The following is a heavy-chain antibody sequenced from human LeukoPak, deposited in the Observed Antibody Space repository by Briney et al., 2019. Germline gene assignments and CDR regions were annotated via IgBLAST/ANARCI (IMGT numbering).Heavy chain of an antibody. J-gene: IGHJ6*02. V-gene: IGHV3-30*18. CDR2: ISYDGSNK. CDR3: AKDRIPLLIKGYYYGMDV. CDR1: GFTFSSYG. D-gene: IGHD2-15*01. Sequence: GGSLRLSSAASGFTFSSYGMHWVRQAPGKGLEWVAVISYDGSNKYYADSVKGRFTISRDNSKNTLYLQMNSLRAEDTAVYYCAKDRIPLLIKGYYYGMDVWGQGTTVTVSS.